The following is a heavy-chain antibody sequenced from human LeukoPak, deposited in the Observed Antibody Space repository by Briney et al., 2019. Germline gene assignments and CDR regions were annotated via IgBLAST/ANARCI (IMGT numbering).Heavy chain of an antibody. CDR2: IYYSGST. Sequence: SETLSLTCTVSGGSISSYYWSWIRQPPGKGLEWIGYIYYSGSTNYNPSLKSRVTISIDTSKNQFSLKLSSVTAADTAVYYCAAERITMVRGVIKYWGQGTLVTVSS. CDR1: GGSISSYY. J-gene: IGHJ4*02. V-gene: IGHV4-59*01. D-gene: IGHD3-10*01. CDR3: AAERITMVRGVIKY.